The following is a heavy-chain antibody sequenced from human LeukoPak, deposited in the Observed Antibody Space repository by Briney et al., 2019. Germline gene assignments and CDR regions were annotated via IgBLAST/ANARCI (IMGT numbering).Heavy chain of an antibody. CDR1: GGTISSGSYY. CDR2: IYTSGST. J-gene: IGHJ4*02. Sequence: PSETLSLTCTVSGGTISSGSYYWSWIRQPAGKGLEWIGRIYTSGSTNYNPSLKSRVTISVDTSKNQFSLKLSSVTAADTAVYYCVRDHTYYYDSSGYSSYFDYWGQGTLVTVSS. V-gene: IGHV4-61*02. D-gene: IGHD3-22*01. CDR3: VRDHTYYYDSSGYSSYFDY.